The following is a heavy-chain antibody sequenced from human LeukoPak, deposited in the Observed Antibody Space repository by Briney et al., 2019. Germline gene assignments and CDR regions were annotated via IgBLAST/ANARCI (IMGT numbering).Heavy chain of an antibody. CDR1: GYTFTSYD. Sequence: ASVKVSCKASGYTFTSYDINWVRQATGQGLEWMGWMNPNSGNTGYAQKFQGRVTMTRNTSISTAYMELSNLRSEDTAVYYCASPRGSYQTSLDYWGQGTLVTVSS. J-gene: IGHJ4*02. V-gene: IGHV1-8*01. CDR2: MNPNSGNT. CDR3: ASPRGSYQTSLDY. D-gene: IGHD1-26*01.